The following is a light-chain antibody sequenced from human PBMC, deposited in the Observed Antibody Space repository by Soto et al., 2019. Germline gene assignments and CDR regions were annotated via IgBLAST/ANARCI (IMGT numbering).Light chain of an antibody. CDR1: SSDTGGYNY. Sequence: QSALTQPASVSGSPGQSIIISCTGTSSDTGGYNYVSWYQQHPGKAPKLMIFDVSNRPSGVSNRFSGSKSGNTASLTISGLQAEDEADYYCSSYTSSSIVVFGGGTKVTVL. CDR2: DVS. CDR3: SSYTSSSIVV. J-gene: IGLJ2*01. V-gene: IGLV2-14*03.